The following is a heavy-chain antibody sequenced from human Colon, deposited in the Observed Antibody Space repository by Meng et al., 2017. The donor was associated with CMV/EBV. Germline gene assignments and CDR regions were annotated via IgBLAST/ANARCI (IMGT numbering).Heavy chain of an antibody. Sequence: GESLKISCAASGFTFSKYAMSWVRQVPGKGLEWVSLISGSGGTSYYVDSVKGRFTISRDNSKNTLYLQMNSLRAEDTAIYFCAKDAIDCTITSCHHFTENWFDPWGQGTLVTVSS. CDR2: ISGSGGTS. CDR1: GFTFSKYA. V-gene: IGHV3-23*01. J-gene: IGHJ5*02. D-gene: IGHD2-2*01. CDR3: AKDAIDCTITSCHHFTENWFDP.